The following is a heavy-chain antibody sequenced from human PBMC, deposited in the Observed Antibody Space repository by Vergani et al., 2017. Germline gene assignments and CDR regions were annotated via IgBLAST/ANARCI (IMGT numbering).Heavy chain of an antibody. Sequence: QVQLVESGGGVVQPGRSLRLSCAASGFTFSSYGMHWVRQAPGKGLEWVAVIWYDGSNKYYADSVKGRFTISRDNSKNTLYLKMNSLRAEDTAVYYCAKDRMFDYGDWQRIYYYYYGMDVWGQGTTVTVSS. CDR1: GFTFSSYG. V-gene: IGHV3-33*06. CDR3: AKDRMFDYGDWQRIYYYYYGMDV. D-gene: IGHD4-17*01. CDR2: IWYDGSNK. J-gene: IGHJ6*02.